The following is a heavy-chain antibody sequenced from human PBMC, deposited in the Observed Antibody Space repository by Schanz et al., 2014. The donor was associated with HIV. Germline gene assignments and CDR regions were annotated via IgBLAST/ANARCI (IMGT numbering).Heavy chain of an antibody. J-gene: IGHJ6*02. CDR1: GGTFMTYA. D-gene: IGHD2-15*01. CDR2: IIPVFGTT. V-gene: IGHV1-69*06. CDR3: ARSHYSVVSSRAMDV. Sequence: QVQLVQSGAEVKKPGSSVKVSCKASGGTFMTYAISWVRQAPGQGLEWMGGIIPVFGTTNYAQKFQGRVTMTRNTSITTAYMELSSLRSEDTAVYFCARSHYSVVSSRAMDVWGQGTTVTVSS.